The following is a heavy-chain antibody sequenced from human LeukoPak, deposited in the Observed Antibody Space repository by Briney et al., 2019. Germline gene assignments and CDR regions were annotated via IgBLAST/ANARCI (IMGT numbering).Heavy chain of an antibody. D-gene: IGHD6-6*01. CDR3: ARPKSIAARLRFDP. J-gene: IGHJ5*02. V-gene: IGHV4-34*01. CDR1: GGSFSGYY. Sequence: RPSETLSLTCAVYGGSFSGYYWSWIRQPPGKGLEWIGEINHSGSTNYNPSLKSRVTISVDTSKNQFSLKLSSVTAADTAVYYCARPKSIAARLRFDPWGQGTLVTVSS. CDR2: INHSGST.